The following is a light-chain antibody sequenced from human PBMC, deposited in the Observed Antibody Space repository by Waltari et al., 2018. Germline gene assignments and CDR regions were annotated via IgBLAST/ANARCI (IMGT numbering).Light chain of an antibody. J-gene: IGKJ1*01. CDR3: QQYKSYSVT. Sequence: DIQMTQFPSTLSASVGDKVTITCRASQSINGWLAWYQQKPGKAPNLLIYKTSNLQSGVPSRFSGSGSGTEFTLTISSLQPDDFATYYCQQYKSYSVTFGQGTRVE. CDR2: KTS. CDR1: QSINGW. V-gene: IGKV1-5*03.